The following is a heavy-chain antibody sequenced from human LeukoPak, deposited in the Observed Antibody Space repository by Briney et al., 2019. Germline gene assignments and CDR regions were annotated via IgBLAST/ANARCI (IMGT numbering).Heavy chain of an antibody. CDR3: ARIGDGYNYYFDY. Sequence: SVKVSCKASGGTFSSYAISWVRQAPGQGLEWMGRIIPILGIANYAQKFQGRVTITADKSTSTAYMELSSLRPEDTAVYYCARIGDGYNYYFDYWGQGTLVTVSS. J-gene: IGHJ4*02. V-gene: IGHV1-69*04. CDR2: IIPILGIA. CDR1: GGTFSSYA. D-gene: IGHD5-12*01.